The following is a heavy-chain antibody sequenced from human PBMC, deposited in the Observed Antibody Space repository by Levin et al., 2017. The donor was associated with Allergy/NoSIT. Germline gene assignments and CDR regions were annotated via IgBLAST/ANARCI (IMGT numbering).Heavy chain of an antibody. V-gene: IGHV1-18*01. D-gene: IGHD3-10*01. CDR3: ARDGNVYGWGSYSGTFWFGP. CDR2: ISANYGNT. CDR1: GYIFTRYG. Sequence: GASVKVSCRASGYIFTRYGITWVRQAPGQGLEWMGWISANYGNTNYPQKLQGRITMTTDTSTTTAYMDLRGLRSDDTAIYSCARDGNVYGWGSYSGTFWFGPWGQGTLVTVSS. J-gene: IGHJ5*02.